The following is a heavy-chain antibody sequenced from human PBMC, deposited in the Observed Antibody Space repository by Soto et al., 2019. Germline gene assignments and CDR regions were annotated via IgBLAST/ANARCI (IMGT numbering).Heavy chain of an antibody. CDR2: MNPNSGNT. CDR1: GYTFTSYD. Sequence: GASVKVSCKASGYTFTSYDINWVRQATGQGLEWMGWMNPNSGNTGYAQKFQGRVTMTRNTSISTAYMELSSLRSEDTAVYYCARVEEETIFGVVTTQDDYWGQGTLVTVSS. CDR3: ARVEEETIFGVVTTQDDY. D-gene: IGHD3-3*01. J-gene: IGHJ4*02. V-gene: IGHV1-8*01.